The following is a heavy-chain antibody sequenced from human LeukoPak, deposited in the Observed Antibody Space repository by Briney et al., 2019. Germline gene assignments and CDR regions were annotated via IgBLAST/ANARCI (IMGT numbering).Heavy chain of an antibody. CDR3: AKNRGASGYSDSHY. D-gene: IGHD3-22*01. CDR2: ISGSGDSP. Sequence: PGGSLRLSCAASGFTFSTYAMSWVRQAPGKGLEWFSSISGSGDSPYYANSVKGRFTMSRDNSKNTLYLLMNSLRAEDTAVYYCAKNRGASGYSDSHYWGQGTLVTVSS. CDR1: GFTFSTYA. J-gene: IGHJ4*02. V-gene: IGHV3-23*01.